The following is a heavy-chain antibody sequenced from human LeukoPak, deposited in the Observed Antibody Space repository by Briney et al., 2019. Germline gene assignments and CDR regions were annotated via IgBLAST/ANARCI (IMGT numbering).Heavy chain of an antibody. CDR2: ISWNSGSI. CDR3: AKGGSSGWYRPPYFDY. Sequence: PGGSLRLSCAASGFTFDDYAMHWVRQAPGKGLEWVSGISWNSGSIGYADSVKGRFTISRDNAKNSLYLQMNSLRAEDTALYYCAKGGSSGWYRPPYFDYWGQGTLVTVSS. J-gene: IGHJ4*02. CDR1: GFTFDDYA. D-gene: IGHD6-19*01. V-gene: IGHV3-9*01.